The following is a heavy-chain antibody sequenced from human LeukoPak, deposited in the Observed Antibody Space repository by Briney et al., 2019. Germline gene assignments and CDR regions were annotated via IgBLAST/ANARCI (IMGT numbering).Heavy chain of an antibody. CDR2: ISGSGGST. CDR3: AKGIMHSGWYLDY. D-gene: IGHD6-19*01. V-gene: IGHV3-23*01. Sequence: GGSLRLSCAGSVFTFSSYAMRWVRQAPGRGLEWVSAISGSGGSTYYADSVKGRFTISRDNSKNTLYLQMNSLRAEDTAVYYCAKGIMHSGWYLDYWGQGTLVTVSS. CDR1: VFTFSSYA. J-gene: IGHJ4*02.